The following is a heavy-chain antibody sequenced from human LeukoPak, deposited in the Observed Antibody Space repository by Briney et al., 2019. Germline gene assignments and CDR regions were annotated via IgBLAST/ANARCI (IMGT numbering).Heavy chain of an antibody. J-gene: IGHJ4*02. CDR3: ARTYDSSGYETDY. CDR2: IYPGDSDT. CDR1: GYNFPTYW. D-gene: IGHD3-22*01. Sequence: GESLKISCKGSGYNFPTYWIGWVRQMPGKGLEWMGIIYPGDSDTRYSPSFQGQVTISADKSISTAYLQWSSLKASDTAMYYCARTYDSSGYETDYWGQGTLVTVSS. V-gene: IGHV5-51*01.